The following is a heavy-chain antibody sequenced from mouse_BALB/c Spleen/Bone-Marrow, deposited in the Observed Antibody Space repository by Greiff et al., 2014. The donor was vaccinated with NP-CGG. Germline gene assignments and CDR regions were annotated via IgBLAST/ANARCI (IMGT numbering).Heavy chain of an antibody. V-gene: IGHV5-6-3*01. CDR3: ARGLDY. J-gene: IGHJ2*01. Sequence: EVKLVESGGGLVQPGGSLKLSCAASGFTFSSYGMSWVRQTPDKRLELVATINTNGGNTYYPDSVKGRSTISRDNAKNTLYLQMSSLKSEDTAMYYCARGLDYWGQGTTLTVSS. CDR1: GFTFSSYG. CDR2: INTNGGNT.